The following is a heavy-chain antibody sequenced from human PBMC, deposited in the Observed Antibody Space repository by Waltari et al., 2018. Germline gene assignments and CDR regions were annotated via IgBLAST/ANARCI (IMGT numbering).Heavy chain of an antibody. D-gene: IGHD6-6*01. CDR2: IYTSGST. CDR1: GGSISSGSYY. J-gene: IGHJ2*01. Sequence: QVQLQESGPGLVKPSQTLSLTCTVSGGSISSGSYYLRWIRQPAGKGLEWIGYIYTSGSTNYNPSLKSRVTISVDTSKNQFSLKLSSVTAADTAVYYCARLIAARSAYWYFDLWGRGTLVTVSS. V-gene: IGHV4-61*09. CDR3: ARLIAARSAYWYFDL.